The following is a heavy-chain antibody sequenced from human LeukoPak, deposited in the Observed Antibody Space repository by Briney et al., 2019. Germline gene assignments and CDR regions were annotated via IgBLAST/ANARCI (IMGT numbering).Heavy chain of an antibody. CDR3: ARPRGCSSNRCNNFDY. CDR2: IYYSGST. CDR1: GGSISSYY. V-gene: IGHV4-59*01. Sequence: SETLSLTCTVSGGSISSYYWSWIRQPPGKGLEWIGYIYYSGSTNYNPSLKSRVTISVDTSKNQFSLKLSSVTAADTAVYYCARPRGCSSNRCNNFDYWGQGALVTVSS. D-gene: IGHD2-2*01. J-gene: IGHJ4*02.